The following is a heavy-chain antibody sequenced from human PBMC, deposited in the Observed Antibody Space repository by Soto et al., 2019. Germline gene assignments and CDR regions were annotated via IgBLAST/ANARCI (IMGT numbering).Heavy chain of an antibody. CDR2: IIPIFGTA. V-gene: IGHV1-69*01. CDR3: ARTGYCSGGSCQGGWFDP. Sequence: QVQLVQSGAEVKKPGSSVKVSCKASGGTFSSYAISWVRQAPGQGLEWMGGIIPIFGTANYAQKFQGRVTITADESTSTAYRELSSLRSDDTAVYYCARTGYCSGGSCQGGWFDPWGQGTLVTVSS. CDR1: GGTFSSYA. J-gene: IGHJ5*02. D-gene: IGHD2-15*01.